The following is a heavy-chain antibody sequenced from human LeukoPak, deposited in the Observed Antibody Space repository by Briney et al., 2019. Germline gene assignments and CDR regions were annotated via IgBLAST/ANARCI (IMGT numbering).Heavy chain of an antibody. Sequence: SETLSLTCTVSGGSVSSSSYYWSWIRQPPGTGLEWIGYIYYSGSTNYNPSLKSRVTISVDMSKNQFSLKLNSVTAADTAVYYCARGRAAAGTPVDYWGQGILVTVSS. CDR3: ARGRAAAGTPVDY. CDR1: GGSVSSSSYY. D-gene: IGHD6-13*01. V-gene: IGHV4-61*01. CDR2: IYYSGST. J-gene: IGHJ4*02.